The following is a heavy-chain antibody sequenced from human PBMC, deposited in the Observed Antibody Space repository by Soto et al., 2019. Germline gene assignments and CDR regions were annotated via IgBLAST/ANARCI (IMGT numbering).Heavy chain of an antibody. CDR2: INHSGST. Sequence: SETLSLTCAVYGGSFSGYYWSWIRQPPGKGLEWIGEINHSGSTNYNPSLKSRVTISVDTSKNQFSLKLSSVTAADTAVYYCAGPGPRVGAYYYYGMDVWGQGTLVTVSS. D-gene: IGHD1-26*01. J-gene: IGHJ6*02. V-gene: IGHV4-34*01. CDR1: GGSFSGYY. CDR3: AGPGPRVGAYYYYGMDV.